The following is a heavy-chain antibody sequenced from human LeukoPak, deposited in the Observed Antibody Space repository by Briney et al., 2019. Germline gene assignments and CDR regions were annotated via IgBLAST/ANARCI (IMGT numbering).Heavy chain of an antibody. J-gene: IGHJ4*02. Sequence: PSETLSLTCAVYGGSFSGYYWSWIRQPPGKGLEWIGEINHSGSTNYNPSLKSRVTISVDTSKNQFSLKLSSVTAADTAVYYCARVGADGSGFLFDYWGQGTLVTVPS. V-gene: IGHV4-34*01. D-gene: IGHD3-10*01. CDR3: ARVGADGSGFLFDY. CDR1: GGSFSGYY. CDR2: INHSGST.